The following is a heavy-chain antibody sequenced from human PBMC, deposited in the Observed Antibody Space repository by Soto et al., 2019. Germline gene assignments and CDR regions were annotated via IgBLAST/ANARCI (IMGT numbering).Heavy chain of an antibody. V-gene: IGHV3-30*18. Sequence: QVQLVESGGGVVQPGRSLRLSCAASGFTFSSYGMHWVRQAPGKGLEWVAVISYDGSHKYYADSVKGRFSISRDNSKNTLFLQMNSLRAEDTALYYRAKEPRPLIQRVRGVTDYWGQGTLVTVSS. J-gene: IGHJ4*02. CDR1: GFTFSSYG. CDR3: AKEPRPLIQRVRGVTDY. D-gene: IGHD3-10*01. CDR2: ISYDGSHK.